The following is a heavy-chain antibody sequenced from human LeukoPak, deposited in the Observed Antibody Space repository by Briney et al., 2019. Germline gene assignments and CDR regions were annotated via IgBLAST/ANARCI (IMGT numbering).Heavy chain of an antibody. D-gene: IGHD3-10*01. J-gene: IGHJ5*02. CDR1: GGSISSYY. CDR3: ARGRGSGSYYNRPGVWFDP. V-gene: IGHV4-59*01. Sequence: SETLSLTCTVSGGSISSYYWSWIRQPPGKGLEWIGYIYYSGSTNYNPSLKSRVTISVDTSKNQFSLKLSSVTAADTAVYYCARGRGSGSYYNRPGVWFDPWGQGTLVTVSS. CDR2: IYYSGST.